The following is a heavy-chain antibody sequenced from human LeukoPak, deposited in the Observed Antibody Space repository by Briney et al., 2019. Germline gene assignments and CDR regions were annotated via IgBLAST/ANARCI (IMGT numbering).Heavy chain of an antibody. CDR1: GGSISHVAYS. Sequence: SETLSLTCTVSGGSISHVAYSWSWIRQPPGGGLEWIGLFHHTVGIDYKPSLKSRVTISGDRTKNQLSLTLTSVTAADTAVYYCVRGGGLPNCGGYCPPDTWGQGKMVIVSS. CDR2: FHHTVGI. D-gene: IGHD2-21*02. J-gene: IGHJ3*02. V-gene: IGHV4-30-2*01. CDR3: VRGGGLPNCGGYCPPDT.